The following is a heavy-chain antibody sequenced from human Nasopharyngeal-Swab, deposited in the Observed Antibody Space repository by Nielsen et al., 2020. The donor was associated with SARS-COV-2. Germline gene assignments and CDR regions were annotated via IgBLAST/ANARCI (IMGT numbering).Heavy chain of an antibody. D-gene: IGHD4-11*01. Sequence: GESLKISCAASGFTFSSYEMNWVRQAPGKGLEWVSYISSSGSTIYYADSVKGRFTISRDNSKNTLYLQMNSLRAEDTAVYYCAKDLHLTSDYIHYASFDYWGQGTLVTSPQ. J-gene: IGHJ4*02. CDR2: ISSSGSTI. CDR1: GFTFSSYE. V-gene: IGHV3-48*03. CDR3: AKDLHLTSDYIHYASFDY.